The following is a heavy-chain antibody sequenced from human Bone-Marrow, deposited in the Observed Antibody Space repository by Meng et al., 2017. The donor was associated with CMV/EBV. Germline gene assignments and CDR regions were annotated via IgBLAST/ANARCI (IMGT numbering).Heavy chain of an antibody. J-gene: IGHJ4*02. Sequence: VQLVGSGGGVVQPGGSLRLSCAASGFTFSRYGMHWVRQAPGKGLEWVAFIRYDGSNKYYADSVKGRFTISRDNSKNTLYLQMNSLRAEDTAVYYCAKDVNRYCSGGSCGPIDYWGQGTLVTVSS. V-gene: IGHV3-30*02. CDR3: AKDVNRYCSGGSCGPIDY. CDR2: IRYDGSNK. D-gene: IGHD2-15*01. CDR1: GFTFSRYG.